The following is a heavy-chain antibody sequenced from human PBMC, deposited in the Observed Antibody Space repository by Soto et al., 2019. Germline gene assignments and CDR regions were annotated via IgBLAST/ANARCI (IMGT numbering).Heavy chain of an antibody. V-gene: IGHV3-53*01. J-gene: IGHJ4*02. CDR2: IYSGGST. CDR3: AREPDDSSGYYYEWGVRKIRY. CDR1: GFTVSSNY. Sequence: GSLRLSCAASGFTVSSNYMSWVRQAPGKGLEWVSVIYSGGSTYYADSVKGRFTISRDNSKNTLYLQMNSLRAEDTAVYYCAREPDDSSGYYYEWGVRKIRYWGQGALVTVSS. D-gene: IGHD3-22*01.